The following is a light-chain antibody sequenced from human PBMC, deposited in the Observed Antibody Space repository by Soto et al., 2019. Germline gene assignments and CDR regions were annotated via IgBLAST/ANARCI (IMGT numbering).Light chain of an antibody. CDR3: QQYNSYSGT. CDR2: KAS. CDR1: QSISSW. Sequence: DIQMTQSPSILSASVGDRVTLTCRASQSISSWLAWYQQRPGKAPNLLIYKASTLQTGVPSRFNGSGSGTEFTLTISSLQPDDFATYYCQQYNSYSGTFGQGTKVEIK. V-gene: IGKV1-5*03. J-gene: IGKJ1*01.